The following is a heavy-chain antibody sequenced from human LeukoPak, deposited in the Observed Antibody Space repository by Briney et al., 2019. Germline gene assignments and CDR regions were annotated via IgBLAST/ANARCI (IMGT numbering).Heavy chain of an antibody. Sequence: GRSLRLSSPASASILSTYAMDWVRPAPGKGREWVEVISYDGIDGYYADAVKGRFTISRDNSENTLYLQKNSLRAEDTAVYYGARDVYGSDYWGQGTLVTVSS. CDR2: ISYDGIDG. D-gene: IGHD1-14*01. J-gene: IGHJ4*02. CDR1: ASILSTYA. V-gene: IGHV3-30-3*01. CDR3: ARDVYGSDY.